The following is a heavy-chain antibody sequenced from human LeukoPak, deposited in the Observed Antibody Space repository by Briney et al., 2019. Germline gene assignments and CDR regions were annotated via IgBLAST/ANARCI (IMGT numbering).Heavy chain of an antibody. CDR1: GFTFSNAW. CDR2: IKSKTDGGTI. D-gene: IGHD3-22*01. Sequence: GGSLRLSCAASGFTFSNAWMDWVRQAPGKGLEWVGRIKSKTDGGTIDYAAPVKGRFTISRDDSRNTLYLQMDSLKIEDTAVYYCTTDRYYDNSELQFQHWGQGTLVTVSS. J-gene: IGHJ1*01. CDR3: TTDRYYDNSELQFQH. V-gene: IGHV3-15*07.